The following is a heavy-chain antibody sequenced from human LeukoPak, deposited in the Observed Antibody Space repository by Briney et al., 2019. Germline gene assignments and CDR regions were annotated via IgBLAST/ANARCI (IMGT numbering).Heavy chain of an antibody. CDR3: ARGRTGTVINWFDP. CDR2: MNPNSGNT. J-gene: IGHJ5*02. D-gene: IGHD4-11*01. V-gene: IGHV1-8*01. Sequence: ASVKVSCKASGYTFTSYDINWVRQATGQGLEWMGWMNPNSGNTGYAQKFQGRVTMTRNTSISTAYMELSSLRSEDTAVYYCARGRTGTVINWFDPWGQGTLVTVSS. CDR1: GYTFTSYD.